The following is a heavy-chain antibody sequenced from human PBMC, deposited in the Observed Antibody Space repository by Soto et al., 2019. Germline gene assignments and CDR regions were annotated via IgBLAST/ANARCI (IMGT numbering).Heavy chain of an antibody. Sequence: GGSLRLSCAASGFTFSSYWMSWVRQAPGKGLEWVANIKQDGSEKYYVDSVKGRFTISRDNAKNSLYLQMNSLRAEDTAVYYCARDKDSSGWPFDYWGQGTLVTVSS. D-gene: IGHD6-19*01. CDR1: GFTFSSYW. CDR3: ARDKDSSGWPFDY. CDR2: IKQDGSEK. V-gene: IGHV3-7*05. J-gene: IGHJ4*02.